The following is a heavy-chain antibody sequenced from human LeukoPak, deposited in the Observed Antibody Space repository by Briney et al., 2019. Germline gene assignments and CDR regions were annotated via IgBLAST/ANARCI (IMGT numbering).Heavy chain of an antibody. J-gene: IGHJ4*02. CDR1: EGTFSSYA. V-gene: IGHV1-69*13. CDR3: ARDFPNYYGSGSYLALGY. Sequence: ASVKVSCKASEGTFSSYAISWVRQAPGQGLEWMGGIIPIFGTSNYAQKFQGRVTITADESASTAYMELSSLRSDDTAVYYCARDFPNYYGSGSYLALGYWGQGTLVTVSS. CDR2: IIPIFGTS. D-gene: IGHD3-10*01.